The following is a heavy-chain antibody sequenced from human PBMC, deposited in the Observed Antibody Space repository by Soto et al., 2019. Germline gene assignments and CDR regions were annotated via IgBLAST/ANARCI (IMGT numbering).Heavy chain of an antibody. J-gene: IGHJ4*02. CDR3: AKPKYYYDSSGYYYFDY. CDR1: GFTFSSYA. D-gene: IGHD3-22*01. Sequence: PGGSLRLSCAASGFTFSSYAMSWVRQAPGKGPEWVSAISGSGGSTYYADSVKGRFTISRDNSKNTLYLQMNSLRAEDTAVYYCAKPKYYYDSSGYYYFDYWGQGTLVTVS. CDR2: ISGSGGST. V-gene: IGHV3-23*01.